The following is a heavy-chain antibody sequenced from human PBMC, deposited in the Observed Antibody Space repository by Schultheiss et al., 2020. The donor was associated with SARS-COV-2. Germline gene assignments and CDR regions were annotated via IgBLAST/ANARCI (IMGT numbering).Heavy chain of an antibody. J-gene: IGHJ4*02. CDR3: ASKKAAGTSY. CDR2: IYSGGST. D-gene: IGHD6-13*01. Sequence: GGSLRLSCAASGFTVSSNYMSWVRQAPGKGLEWVSVIYSGGSTYYADSVKGRFTISRDNAKNSLYLQMNSLRAEDTAVYYCASKKAAGTSYWGQGTLVTVSS. CDR1: GFTVSSNY. V-gene: IGHV3-53*01.